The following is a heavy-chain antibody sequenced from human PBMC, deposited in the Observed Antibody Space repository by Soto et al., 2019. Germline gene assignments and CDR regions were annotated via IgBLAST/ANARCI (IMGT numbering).Heavy chain of an antibody. CDR2: ISYDGRNK. CDR1: GFIFSTYA. CDR3: AREYDSSGYGYDAFDI. V-gene: IGHV3-30*04. D-gene: IGHD3-22*01. J-gene: IGHJ3*02. Sequence: QVQLVESGGGVVQPGRSLRLSCAASGFIFSTYAMHWVRQAPGKGLEWVTFISYDGRNKYYADSVKDRFTISRDNSKNTLYLLMNGLRTEDTAVYYCAREYDSSGYGYDAFDIWGQGTMVTVSS.